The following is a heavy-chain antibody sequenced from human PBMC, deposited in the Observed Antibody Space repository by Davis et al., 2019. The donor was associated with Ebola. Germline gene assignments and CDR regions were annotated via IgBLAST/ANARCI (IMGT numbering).Heavy chain of an antibody. V-gene: IGHV6-1*01. Sequence: HSQTLSLTCAISGDRVSMNSAGWNWIRQSPSRGLEWLGRTGFSSNWYTDYATSVKGRIIITADASKNQFSLQLNSVTPDDTAVYYCAKGWLKGGFANGGQGVRVTVSS. CDR2: TGFSSNWYT. J-gene: IGHJ4*02. D-gene: IGHD5-24*01. CDR1: GDRVSMNSAG. CDR3: AKGWLKGGFAN.